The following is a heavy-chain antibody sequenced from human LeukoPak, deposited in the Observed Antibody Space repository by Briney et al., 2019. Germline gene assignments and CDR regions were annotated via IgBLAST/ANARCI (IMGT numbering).Heavy chain of an antibody. CDR2: ISGGGAST. Sequence: PGGSLRLSCAASGFTFSSYAMSWVRQAPGKGLEWVSAISGGGASTYYADSVKGRFTISRDNSKNTLYLQMNSLRAEDTAVYYCAKDPLSGQDWFDPWGQGTLVTVSS. J-gene: IGHJ5*02. V-gene: IGHV3-23*01. CDR3: AKDPLSGQDWFDP. CDR1: GFTFSSYA.